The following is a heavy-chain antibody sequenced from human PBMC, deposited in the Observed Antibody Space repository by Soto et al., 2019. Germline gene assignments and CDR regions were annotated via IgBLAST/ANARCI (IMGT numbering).Heavy chain of an antibody. Sequence: SDTMSITCTVSGDSISIYYLSWIRQHAGKGLEWIGRLYTSGSTNYNPSLKSRVTMSVDTSKNQFSLKLSSVTAADTAVYYCARDGITLVRGVIKGRFDYWGQGTLVTVSS. CDR2: LYTSGST. V-gene: IGHV4-4*07. J-gene: IGHJ4*02. CDR3: ARDGITLVRGVIKGRFDY. CDR1: GDSISIYY. D-gene: IGHD3-10*01.